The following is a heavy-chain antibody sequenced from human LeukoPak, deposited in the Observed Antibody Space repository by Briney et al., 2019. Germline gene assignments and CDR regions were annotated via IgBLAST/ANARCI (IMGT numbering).Heavy chain of an antibody. CDR1: GFTFSSYA. D-gene: IGHD3-10*01. CDR2: ISYDGSNK. CDR3: AKDQGWFGEALDY. J-gene: IGHJ4*02. Sequence: GGSLRLSCAASGFTFSSYAMHWVRQAPGKGLEWVAVISYDGSNKYYADSVKGRFTISRDNSKNTLYLQMNSLRAEDTAVYFCAKDQGWFGEALDYWGQGTLVTVSS. V-gene: IGHV3-30*04.